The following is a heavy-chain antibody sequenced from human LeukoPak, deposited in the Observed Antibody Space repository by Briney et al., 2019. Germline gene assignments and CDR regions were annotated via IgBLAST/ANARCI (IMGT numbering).Heavy chain of an antibody. D-gene: IGHD3-22*01. CDR1: GGSISSYY. V-gene: IGHV4-4*07. CDR2: IYTSGST. Sequence: SETLSLTCTVSGGSISSYYWSWIRQPAGKGLEWIGRIYTSGSTNYNPSLKSRVTISVDTSKNQFSLKLSSVTAADTAVYYCARYGGYYDSSGYPDYWGQGTLVTVSS. J-gene: IGHJ4*02. CDR3: ARYGGYYDSSGYPDY.